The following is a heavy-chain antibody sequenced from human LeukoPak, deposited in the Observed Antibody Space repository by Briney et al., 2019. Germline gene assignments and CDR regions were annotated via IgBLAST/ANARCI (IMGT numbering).Heavy chain of an antibody. CDR2: ISGSGSHA. CDR3: GSGPVGTTVP. Sequence: GGSLRLSCAASGFSFGSYAMGWTRQAPGQGLEWVSAISGSGSHANYAESVKGRFTISRDISKNTLYLQMHSLIAADTAVYYCGSGPVGTTVPWGQGTLVTVSS. V-gene: IGHV3-23*01. CDR1: GFSFGSYA. D-gene: IGHD1-1*01. J-gene: IGHJ5*02.